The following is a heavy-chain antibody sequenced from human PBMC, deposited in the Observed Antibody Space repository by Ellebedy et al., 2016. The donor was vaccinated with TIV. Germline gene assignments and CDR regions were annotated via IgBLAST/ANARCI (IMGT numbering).Heavy chain of an antibody. CDR1: GFNVDADY. D-gene: IGHD2-2*01. CDR2: IYGSGAT. J-gene: IGHJ4*02. CDR3: ARGWSSSL. Sequence: GESLKISCAPSGFNVDADYMSWVRQSPGKGLEWVSVIYGSGATYYADPVKGRFTISRDISINTLYLQMSNVRAEDTALYYCARGWSSSLWGQGTLVTVSS. V-gene: IGHV3-53*03.